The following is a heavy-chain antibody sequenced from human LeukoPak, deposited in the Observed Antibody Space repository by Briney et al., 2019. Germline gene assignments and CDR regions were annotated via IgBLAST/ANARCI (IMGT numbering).Heavy chain of an antibody. CDR1: GGSISSSSYY. D-gene: IGHD3-10*01. CDR3: ARTFSGDAFDI. Sequence: NPSETLSLTCTVSGGSISSSSYYWTWIRQPPGKRLEWIGYIYHSGSTKYSPSLKSRVTISVDTSKNQFSLKLSSVTAADTAVYYCARTFSGDAFDIWGQGTMVTVSS. V-gene: IGHV4-61*01. CDR2: IYHSGST. J-gene: IGHJ3*02.